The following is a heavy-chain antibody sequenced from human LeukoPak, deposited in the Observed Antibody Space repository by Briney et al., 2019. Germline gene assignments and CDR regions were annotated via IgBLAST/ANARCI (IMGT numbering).Heavy chain of an antibody. CDR1: GFTFGDYT. D-gene: IGHD6-13*01. CDR3: SRGAAAGIPGWFDP. CDR2: IRTKAFGGTP. Sequence: GGSLRLSCTTSGFTFGDYTMSWFRQAPGKGLEWVGFIRTKAFGGTPEYAASVKGRFTISRDDSTSIAYLQMNSLKTEDKAVYYCSRGAAAGIPGWFDPWGQGTLVTVSS. V-gene: IGHV3-49*03. J-gene: IGHJ5*02.